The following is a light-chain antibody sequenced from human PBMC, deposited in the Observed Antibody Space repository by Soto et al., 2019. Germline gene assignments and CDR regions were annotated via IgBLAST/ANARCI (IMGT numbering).Light chain of an antibody. CDR2: GAS. V-gene: IGKV3-20*01. CDR3: QQYGSAPYT. J-gene: IGKJ2*01. Sequence: EIVLTQSPGTLSLSPGERATLSCRASQSVSSSYLAWYQQKPGQAPRLLIYGASSRATGIPDRFSGSGSGTDVTLTISRREPEDVAVYYCQQYGSAPYTFGQGTKQEI. CDR1: QSVSSSY.